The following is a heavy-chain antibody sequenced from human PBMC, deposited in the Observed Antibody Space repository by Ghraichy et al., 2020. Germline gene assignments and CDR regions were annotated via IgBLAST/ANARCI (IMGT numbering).Heavy chain of an antibody. V-gene: IGHV3-30*18. D-gene: IGHD3-3*01. CDR1: GFTFSSYG. Sequence: GGSLRLSCAASGFTFSSYGMHWVRQAPGKGLEWVAVISYDGSNKYYADSVKGRFTISRDNSKNTLYLQMNSLRAEDTAVYYCAKGGWLLSSHFDYWGQGTLVTVSS. J-gene: IGHJ4*02. CDR3: AKGGWLLSSHFDY. CDR2: ISYDGSNK.